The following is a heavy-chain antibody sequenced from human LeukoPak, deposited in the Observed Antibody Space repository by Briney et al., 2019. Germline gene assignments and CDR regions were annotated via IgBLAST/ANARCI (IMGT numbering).Heavy chain of an antibody. J-gene: IGHJ6*03. D-gene: IGHD3-3*01. CDR1: GFTFSSYA. CDR2: ITRAGTT. CDR3: AKNFWSDKYYYYYMDV. V-gene: IGHV3-23*01. Sequence: PGGSLRLSCAASGFTFSSYAMSWVRQAPGKGLEWVSAITRAGTTYYADSVKGRFTISRDNSKNTLSLQMNSLRAEDTAVYYCAKNFWSDKYYYYYMDVWGKGTTVTVSS.